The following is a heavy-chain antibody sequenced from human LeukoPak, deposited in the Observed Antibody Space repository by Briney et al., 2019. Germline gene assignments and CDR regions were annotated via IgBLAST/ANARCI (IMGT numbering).Heavy chain of an antibody. CDR2: VYHSGSA. Sequence: SETLSLTCTVSGGSISGSNYHWGWIRQPPGKGLEWVRNVYHSGSAFYNESLRGRTTISVDTSKNQFSLKLTSVTAADTAVYYCAREPNVWGQGILVTVSS. CDR3: AREPNV. CDR1: GGSISGSNYH. J-gene: IGHJ4*02. V-gene: IGHV4-39*07.